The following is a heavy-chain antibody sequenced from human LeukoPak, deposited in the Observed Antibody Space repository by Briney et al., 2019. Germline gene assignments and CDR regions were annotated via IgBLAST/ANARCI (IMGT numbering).Heavy chain of an antibody. CDR1: GGTFSSYA. CDR2: IIPIFGTA. Sequence: VASVKVSCKASGGTFSSYAISWVRQAPGQGLEWMGGIIPIFGTANYAQKFQGRVTITADESTSTAYMELRSLRSDDTAVYYCARETRTYYDFWSGYQGSYYFDYWGQGTLVTVSS. D-gene: IGHD3-3*01. V-gene: IGHV1-69*13. J-gene: IGHJ4*02. CDR3: ARETRTYYDFWSGYQGSYYFDY.